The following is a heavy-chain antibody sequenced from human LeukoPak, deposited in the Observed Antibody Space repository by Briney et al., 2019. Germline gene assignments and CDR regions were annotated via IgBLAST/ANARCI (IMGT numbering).Heavy chain of an antibody. Sequence: SETLSLTCAVYGGSFSGYYWSWIRQPPGKGLEWIGEINHSGSTNYNPSLKSRVTISVDTSKNQFSLKLSSVTAADTAVYYCARHGGRYAQDYWGQGTLVTVSS. CDR3: ARHGGRYAQDY. CDR2: INHSGST. CDR1: GGSFSGYY. J-gene: IGHJ4*02. D-gene: IGHD3-16*01. V-gene: IGHV4-34*01.